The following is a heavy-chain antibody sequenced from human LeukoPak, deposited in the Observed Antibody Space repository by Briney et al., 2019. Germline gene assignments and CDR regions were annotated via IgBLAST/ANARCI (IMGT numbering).Heavy chain of an antibody. Sequence: ASVKVSCKASGYTFTSYDISWVRQATGQGLEWMGWMNPNSGNTGYAQKFQGRVTMTRNTSISTAYMELSSLRPEDTAVYYCARGSVAAADMDVWGKGTTVTVSS. CDR3: ARGSVAAADMDV. D-gene: IGHD6-13*01. CDR1: GYTFTSYD. CDR2: MNPNSGNT. J-gene: IGHJ6*03. V-gene: IGHV1-8*01.